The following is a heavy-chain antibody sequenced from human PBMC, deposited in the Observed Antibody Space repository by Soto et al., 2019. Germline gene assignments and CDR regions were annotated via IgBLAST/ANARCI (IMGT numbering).Heavy chain of an antibody. D-gene: IGHD6-19*01. CDR3: AKGEPYSSGWYLVY. V-gene: IGHV3-23*01. CDR1: GFTFSSYA. J-gene: IGHJ4*02. Sequence: GGSLRLSCAASGFTFSSYAMSWVRQAPGKGLEWVSAISGSGGSTYYADTVKGRFTISRDNSKNTLYLQMNSLRAEDTAVYYCAKGEPYSSGWYLVYWGQGTLVTVSS. CDR2: ISGSGGST.